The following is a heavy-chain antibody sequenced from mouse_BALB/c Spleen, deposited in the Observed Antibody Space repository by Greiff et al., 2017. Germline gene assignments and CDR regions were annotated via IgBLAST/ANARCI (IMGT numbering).Heavy chain of an antibody. J-gene: IGHJ2*01. CDR2: INPSNGRT. CDR3: ARNYGRDY. CDR1: GYTFTSYW. V-gene: IGHV1S81*02. Sequence: QVQLKESGAELVKPGASVKLSCKASGYTFTSYWMHWVKQRPGQGLEWIGEINPSNGRTNYNEKFKSKATLTVDKSSSTAYMQLSSLTSEDSAVYYCARNYGRDYWGQGTTLTVSS. D-gene: IGHD1-1*01.